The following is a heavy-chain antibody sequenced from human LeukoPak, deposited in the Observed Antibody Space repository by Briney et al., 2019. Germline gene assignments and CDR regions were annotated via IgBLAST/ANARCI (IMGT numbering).Heavy chain of an antibody. D-gene: IGHD1-26*01. CDR3: AKGDTTWELPHDY. J-gene: IGHJ4*02. V-gene: IGHV3-23*01. CDR2: ISGSGGST. CDR1: GFTFNSYA. Sequence: HPGGTLRLSCAASGFTFNSYAMSWVRQAPGKGLEWVSAISGSGGSTYYADSVKGRFTISRDKSKNTLYLQMNSLRAEDTAVYYCAKGDTTWELPHDYWGQGTLVTVSS.